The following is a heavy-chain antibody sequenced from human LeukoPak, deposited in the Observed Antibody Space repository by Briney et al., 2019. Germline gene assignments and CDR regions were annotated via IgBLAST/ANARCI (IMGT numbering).Heavy chain of an antibody. V-gene: IGHV4-59*01. CDR3: ARSRTPSGSYLPLFN. CDR1: GGSISSYY. J-gene: IGHJ4*02. Sequence: SETLPLTCTVSGGSISSYYWSWIRQPPGKGLEWIGYIYYSGSTNYNPSLKSRVTISVDTSKNQFSLKLSSVTAADTAVYYCARSRTPSGSYLPLFNWGQGTLVTVSS. D-gene: IGHD3-10*01. CDR2: IYYSGST.